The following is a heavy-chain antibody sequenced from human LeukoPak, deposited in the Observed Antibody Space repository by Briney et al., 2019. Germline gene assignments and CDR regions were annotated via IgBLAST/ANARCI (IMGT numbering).Heavy chain of an antibody. J-gene: IGHJ6*03. D-gene: IGHD3-9*01. CDR3: ARGAILTGYLYYYYYYMDV. Sequence: SETLSLTCAVYGGSFSGYYWRWIRQPPGKGVEWIGEINHSGSTNYNPSLKSRVTISVDTSNNQFSLKLSSVTAADTAVYYCARGAILTGYLYYYYYYMDVWGKGTTVTVSS. CDR1: GGSFSGYY. CDR2: INHSGST. V-gene: IGHV4-34*01.